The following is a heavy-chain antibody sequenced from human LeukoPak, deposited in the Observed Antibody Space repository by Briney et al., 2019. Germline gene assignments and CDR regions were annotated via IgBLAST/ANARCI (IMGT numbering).Heavy chain of an antibody. J-gene: IGHJ4*02. V-gene: IGHV4-34*01. CDR2: INHSGST. Sequence: SETLSLTCAVYGGSFSGYYWSWIRQPPGKGLEWIGEINHSGSTNYNPSLKSRVTISVDTSKNQFSLKLSSVTAADTAVYYCAMGHITEANWGQGTLVTVSS. CDR3: AMGHITEAN. D-gene: IGHD1-14*01. CDR1: GGSFSGYY.